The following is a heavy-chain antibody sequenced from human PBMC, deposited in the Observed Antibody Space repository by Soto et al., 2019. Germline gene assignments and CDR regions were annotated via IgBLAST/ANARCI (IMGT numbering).Heavy chain of an antibody. J-gene: IGHJ4*02. Sequence: EVQLLESGGGLVQPGGSLRLSCAASGFTFSSYAMSWVRQAPGKGLEWVSAISGSGGSTYYADSVKGRFTISRDNSKNTLYLQTNSLRAEDTAVYYCAKVSRYDYVWGSYRRETYYFDYWGQGTLVTVSS. CDR1: GFTFSSYA. V-gene: IGHV3-23*01. CDR3: AKVSRYDYVWGSYRRETYYFDY. D-gene: IGHD3-16*02. CDR2: ISGSGGST.